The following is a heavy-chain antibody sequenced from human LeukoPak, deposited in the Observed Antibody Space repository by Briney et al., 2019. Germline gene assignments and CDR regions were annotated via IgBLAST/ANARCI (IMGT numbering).Heavy chain of an antibody. D-gene: IGHD1-26*01. CDR3: ARGSPVGSSEVDAFEI. V-gene: IGHV1-2*02. CDR2: INPEKSGT. Sequence: ASVKVSCKASAYTFTDYFIHWVRQAPGQGLEWMGWINPEKSGTDYAQKFQGRVTMTGDTSITTAYIELTRLTSDDTAVYYCARGSPVGSSEVDAFEIWGQGTTVTVSS. CDR1: AYTFTDYF. J-gene: IGHJ3*02.